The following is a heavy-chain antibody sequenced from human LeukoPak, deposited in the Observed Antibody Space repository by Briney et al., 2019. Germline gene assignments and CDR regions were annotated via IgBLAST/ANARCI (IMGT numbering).Heavy chain of an antibody. J-gene: IGHJ5*02. D-gene: IGHD6-19*01. Sequence: GGSLRLSCAASGFTFSSYWMHWVRQAPGKGLVWVSRINSDGSSTSYADSVKGRFTISRDNAKNTLHLQMNSLRAEDTAVYYCAREEVVAVAGSNWFDPWGQGTLVTVSS. CDR3: AREEVVAVAGSNWFDP. CDR2: INSDGSST. CDR1: GFTFSSYW. V-gene: IGHV3-74*01.